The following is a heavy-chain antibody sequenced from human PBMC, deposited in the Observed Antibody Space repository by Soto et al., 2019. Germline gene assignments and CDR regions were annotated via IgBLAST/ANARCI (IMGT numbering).Heavy chain of an antibody. J-gene: IGHJ6*02. D-gene: IGHD1-1*01. CDR1: GGSFSKYG. CDR2: IIPMFGIG. Sequence: QVQLVQSGAEVKMPGSSVRVSCKASGGSFSKYGISWVRQAPGQGLEWMGGIIPMFGIGNYAEKFLGRVTITADESTGTSNMELSSLRSEDTAVYFCARGYLEKYVDDMEVWGQGTTGT. V-gene: IGHV1-69*01. CDR3: ARGYLEKYVDDMEV.